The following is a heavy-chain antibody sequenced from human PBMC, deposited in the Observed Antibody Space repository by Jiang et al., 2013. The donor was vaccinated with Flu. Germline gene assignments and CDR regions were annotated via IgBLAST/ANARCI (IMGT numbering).Heavy chain of an antibody. CDR3: AKDRTYSSGWYDY. V-gene: IGHV3-9*01. Sequence: GYADSVKGRFTISRDNAKNSLYLQMNSLRAEDTALYYCAKDRTYSSGWYDYWGQGTLVTVSS. D-gene: IGHD6-19*01. J-gene: IGHJ4*02.